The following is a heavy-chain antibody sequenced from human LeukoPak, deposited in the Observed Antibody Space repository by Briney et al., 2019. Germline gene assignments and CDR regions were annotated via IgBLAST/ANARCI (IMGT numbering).Heavy chain of an antibody. CDR2: INPNSGGT. CDR3: AREENSSGYLYYFDY. D-gene: IGHD3-22*01. V-gene: IGHV1-2*04. J-gene: IGHJ4*02. CDR1: GYTFTSYG. Sequence: GASVKVSCKASGYTFTSYGISWVRQAPGQGLEWMGWINPNSGGTNYAQKFQGWVTMTRDTSISTAYMELSRLRSDDTAVYYCAREENSSGYLYYFDYWGQGTLVTVSS.